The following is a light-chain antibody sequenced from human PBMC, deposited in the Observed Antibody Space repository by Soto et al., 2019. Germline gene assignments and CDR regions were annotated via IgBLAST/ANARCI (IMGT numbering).Light chain of an antibody. Sequence: EIVLTQSPDTLSLSPGERVTLSYRASQSVGNNYLAWYQQKPGQAPRLLIYDASSRATGIPDRFSGSGSGTDFTLTISRLEPEDFAVYYCQQCAYSPRTFGQGTRVEVK. CDR1: QSVGNNY. V-gene: IGKV3-20*01. J-gene: IGKJ1*01. CDR2: DAS. CDR3: QQCAYSPRT.